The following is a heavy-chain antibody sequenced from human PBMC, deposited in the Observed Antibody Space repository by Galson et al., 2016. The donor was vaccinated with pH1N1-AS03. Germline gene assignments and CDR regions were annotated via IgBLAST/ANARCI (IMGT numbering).Heavy chain of an antibody. CDR2: ISGNGVSP. CDR1: GFTFSSYA. CDR3: ARGPVSYSNYWFPPPDY. V-gene: IGHV3-64*01. D-gene: IGHD6-13*01. Sequence: SCAASGFTFSSYAMYWVRQAPGKGLEYVSVISGNGVSPYYANSVKVRFTISIDNSKNTLYLQMGSLRAEDMAVYYCARGPVSYSNYWFPPPDYWGQGTLVTVSS. J-gene: IGHJ4*02.